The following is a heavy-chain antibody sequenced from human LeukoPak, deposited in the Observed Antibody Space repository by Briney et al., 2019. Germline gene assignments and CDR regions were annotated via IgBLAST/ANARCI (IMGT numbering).Heavy chain of an antibody. D-gene: IGHD2-2*02. CDR1: GFTFSSYG. V-gene: IGHV3-30*02. Sequence: PGGSLRLSCAASGFTFSSYGMHWVRQAPGKGLEWVAFIRYDGSNKYYADSVKGRFTISRDNSKNTLYLQMNSLRAEDTAVYYCAKDLPLIVVVPAAITSAYWGQGTLVTVSS. J-gene: IGHJ4*02. CDR3: AKDLPLIVVVPAAITSAY. CDR2: IRYDGSNK.